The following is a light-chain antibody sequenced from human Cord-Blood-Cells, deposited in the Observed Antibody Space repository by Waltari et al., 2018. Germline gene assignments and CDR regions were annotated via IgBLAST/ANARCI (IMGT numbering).Light chain of an antibody. J-gene: IGKJ1*01. Sequence: EIVMTQSPATLSVSPGERANLSCRASQSVSSNLAWYQQKPGQAPRLLIYGASTRATGIPARFSGSGSGTEFTRTISSLQSEDFAVYYCQQYNNWPQTFGQGTKVEIK. CDR1: QSVSSN. CDR3: QQYNNWPQT. CDR2: GAS. V-gene: IGKV3-15*01.